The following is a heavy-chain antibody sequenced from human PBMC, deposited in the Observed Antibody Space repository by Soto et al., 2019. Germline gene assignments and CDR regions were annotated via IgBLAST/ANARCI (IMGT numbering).Heavy chain of an antibody. D-gene: IGHD6-25*01. J-gene: IGHJ3*02. Sequence: EVQLVESGGGLVQPGGSLRLSCAASGFTFGNYWMTWVRQAPGNGLEWVANIKGDGSAKSYLDSVRGRFTVSRDNAENSLFLQMNILRAEDTALYYCARDVSPGSSGYYLEAFDIWGQGTMVTVS. CDR1: GFTFGNYW. CDR3: ARDVSPGSSGYYLEAFDI. V-gene: IGHV3-7*03. CDR2: IKGDGSAK.